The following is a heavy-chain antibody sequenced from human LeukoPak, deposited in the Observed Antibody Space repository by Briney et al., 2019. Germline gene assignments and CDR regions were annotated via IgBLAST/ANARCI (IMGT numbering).Heavy chain of an antibody. CDR3: ARSQY. V-gene: IGHV3-7*01. CDR2: IKFDGFKK. Sequence: GSLRLSCAASGFTVSTYWMSWVRQAPGKGLEWAASIKFDGFKKYYVGSVKGRFTISTDNVKNSLYLQMNSLRVEDTAVYYCARSQYWGQGTLVTVLS. CDR1: GFTVSTYW. J-gene: IGHJ4*02.